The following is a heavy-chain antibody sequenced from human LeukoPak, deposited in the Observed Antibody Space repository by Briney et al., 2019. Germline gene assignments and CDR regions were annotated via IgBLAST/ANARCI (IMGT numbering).Heavy chain of an antibody. CDR1: GGSISSYY. CDR2: IYYSGST. D-gene: IGHD4-17*01. CDR3: ARHDGDYYSFDY. Sequence: PSGTLSLTCIVSGGSISSYYWSWIRQPPGKGLEWIGYIYYSGSTKYNPSLESRLTMSVDTSKNQFSLKLSSVTAADTAVYYCARHDGDYYSFDYWGQGTLVTVSS. J-gene: IGHJ4*02. V-gene: IGHV4-59*08.